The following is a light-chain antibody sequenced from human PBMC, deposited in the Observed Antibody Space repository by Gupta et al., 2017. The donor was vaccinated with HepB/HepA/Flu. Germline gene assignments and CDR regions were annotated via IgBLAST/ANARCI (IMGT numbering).Light chain of an antibody. Sequence: SYDLTQPPSMSVSPGQTASITCSGDKLGDKYTSWYQQRPGQSPVLVIYQDYERPSGIPERFSGSNSGNTATLTISGTQAMDEADYYCQAWDRTAVVFGGGTKLTVL. V-gene: IGLV3-1*01. CDR3: QAWDRTAVV. CDR2: QDY. J-gene: IGLJ2*01. CDR1: KLGDKY.